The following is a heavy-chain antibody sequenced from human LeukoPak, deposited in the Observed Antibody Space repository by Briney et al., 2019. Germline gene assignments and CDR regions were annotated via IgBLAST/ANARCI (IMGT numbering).Heavy chain of an antibody. CDR1: GGTFSSYA. D-gene: IGHD1-14*01. CDR3: ARESVGGPDDAFDI. V-gene: IGHV1-69*05. Sequence: ASVKVSCKASGGTFSSYAISWVRQAPGQGLEWMGRIIPIFGTANYAQKFQGSVTITTDESTSAAYMELSSLRSEDTAVYYCARESVGGPDDAFDIWGQGTMVTVSS. CDR2: IIPIFGTA. J-gene: IGHJ3*02.